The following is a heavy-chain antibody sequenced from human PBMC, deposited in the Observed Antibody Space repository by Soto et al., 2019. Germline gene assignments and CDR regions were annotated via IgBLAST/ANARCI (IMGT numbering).Heavy chain of an antibody. CDR3: ARRRTVTMTFDY. J-gene: IGHJ4*02. D-gene: IGHD4-17*01. V-gene: IGHV4-34*01. CDR2: INHSGST. CDR1: GGSFSGYY. Sequence: PSETLSLTCPADGGSFSGYYWSWIRQPPGKGLEWIGEINHSGSTNYNPSLKSRVTISVDTSKNQFSLKLSSVTAADTAVYYCARRRTVTMTFDYWGQGTLVTVSS.